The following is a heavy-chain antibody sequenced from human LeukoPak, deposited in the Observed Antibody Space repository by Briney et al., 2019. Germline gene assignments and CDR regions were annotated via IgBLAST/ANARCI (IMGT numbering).Heavy chain of an antibody. CDR2: IKSKTDGGTT. CDR1: GFTFTNAW. V-gene: IGHV3-15*01. CDR3: VATYYYDTRGSITQANFDY. Sequence: KPGGSLRLSCAASGFTFTNAWMSWVRQAPGKGLEWVGRIKSKTDGGTTDYAAPVQGRFTISRDDSKNMLYLQMNSLQAEDTALYYCVATYYYDTRGSITQANFDYWGQGTLVTVSS. D-gene: IGHD3-22*01. J-gene: IGHJ4*02.